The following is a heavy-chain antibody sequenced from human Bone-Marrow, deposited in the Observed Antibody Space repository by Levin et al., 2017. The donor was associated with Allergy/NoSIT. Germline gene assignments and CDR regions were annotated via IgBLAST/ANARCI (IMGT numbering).Heavy chain of an antibody. V-gene: IGHV3-73*01. Sequence: GESLKISCAVSGFTFSGSAMHWVRQASGRGPEWVGRIRSKARSYATEYAASVRGRFTISRDDPNNTMYLHMNSLKIEDTGVYYCTNEHRSTDHDWGQGTLVTVSS. CDR3: TNEHRSTDHD. D-gene: IGHD6-6*01. CDR1: GFTFSGSA. J-gene: IGHJ4*02. CDR2: IRSKARSYAT.